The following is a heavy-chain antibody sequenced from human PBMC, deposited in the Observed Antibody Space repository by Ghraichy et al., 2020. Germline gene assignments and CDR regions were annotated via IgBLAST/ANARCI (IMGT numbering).Heavy chain of an antibody. D-gene: IGHD2-2*01. V-gene: IGHV1-58*01. Sequence: SVKVSCKASGFTFTSSAVQWVRQARGQRLEWIGWIVVGSGNTNSAQKFQERVTFTRDMSTGTAYMELNNLRSDDTAVYYCAADRHCISATCYPYNFDYWGHGTLITVSS. CDR1: GFTFTSSA. CDR2: IVVGSGNT. CDR3: AADRHCISATCYPYNFDY. J-gene: IGHJ4*01.